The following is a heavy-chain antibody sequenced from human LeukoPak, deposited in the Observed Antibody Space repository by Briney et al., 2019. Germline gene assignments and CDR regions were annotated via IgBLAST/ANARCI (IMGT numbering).Heavy chain of an antibody. Sequence: GGSLRLSCAASGFTFSSYWMHWVRQAPGKGLVWVSRILSDGSSSTYADSVKGRFTISRDNAKNTLYLQMKSLRGEDTAVYYCARDLGYCSGGSCYDLFDYWGQGTLVTVSS. V-gene: IGHV3-74*01. CDR1: GFTFSSYW. D-gene: IGHD2-15*01. J-gene: IGHJ4*02. CDR2: ILSDGSSS. CDR3: ARDLGYCSGGSCYDLFDY.